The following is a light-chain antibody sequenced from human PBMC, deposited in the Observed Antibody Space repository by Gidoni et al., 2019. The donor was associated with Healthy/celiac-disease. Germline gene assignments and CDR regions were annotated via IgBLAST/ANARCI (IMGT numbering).Light chain of an antibody. CDR1: QSISSW. J-gene: IGKJ2*01. Sequence: DIQMSQSPSTLSASVGDRVTITCRASQSISSWLAWYQQKPGKAPKLLIYKASSLESGVPSRFSGSGSGTEFTLTISSLQPDDFATYYCQQYNSYPYTFGQGTKLEIK. V-gene: IGKV1-5*03. CDR2: KAS. CDR3: QQYNSYPYT.